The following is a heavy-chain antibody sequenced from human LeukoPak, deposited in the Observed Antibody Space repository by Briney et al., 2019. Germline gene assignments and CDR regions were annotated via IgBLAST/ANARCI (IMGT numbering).Heavy chain of an antibody. CDR3: ARGGIKIAARPRPRDYYYYMDV. CDR1: GGSFSGYC. V-gene: IGHV4-34*01. D-gene: IGHD6-6*01. CDR2: INHSGST. Sequence: SETLSLTCAVYGGSFSGYCWSWIRQPPGKGLEWIGEINHSGSTNYNPSLKSRVTISVDTSKNQFSLKLSSVTAADTAMYYCARGGIKIAARPRPRDYYYYMDVWGKGTTVTVSS. J-gene: IGHJ6*03.